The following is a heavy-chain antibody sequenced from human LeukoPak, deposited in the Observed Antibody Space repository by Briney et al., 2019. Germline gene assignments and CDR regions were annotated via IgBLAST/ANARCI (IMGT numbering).Heavy chain of an antibody. J-gene: IGHJ4*02. CDR2: ISSSSSYI. CDR3: ARDPKGLRYFDWLSGSSYYFDY. CDR1: GFTFSSYS. D-gene: IGHD3-9*01. Sequence: GGSLRLSCAASGFTFSSYSMNWVRQAPGKGLEWVSSISSSSSYIYYADSVKGRFTISRDNAKNSLYLQMNSLRAEDTAVYYCARDPKGLRYFDWLSGSSYYFDYWGQGTLVTVSS. V-gene: IGHV3-21*01.